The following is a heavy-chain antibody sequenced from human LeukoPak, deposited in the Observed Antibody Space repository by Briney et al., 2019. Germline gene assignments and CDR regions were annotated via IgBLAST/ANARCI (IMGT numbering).Heavy chain of an antibody. CDR2: ISSSSSLI. V-gene: IGHV3-48*01. Sequence: PSETLSLTCTVSGGSISSYYWNWVRQAPGKGLEWVAYISSSSSLIYYAGSVKGRFTVSRDSAKRSLYLQMNSLRAEDTAVYYCARDGNRDGDMDVWGKGTTVTVSS. CDR1: GGSISSYY. J-gene: IGHJ6*03. CDR3: ARDGNRDGDMDV. D-gene: IGHD1-1*01.